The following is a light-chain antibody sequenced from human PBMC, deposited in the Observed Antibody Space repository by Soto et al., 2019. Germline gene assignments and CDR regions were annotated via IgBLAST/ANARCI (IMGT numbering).Light chain of an antibody. CDR1: QSVSSY. CDR2: DAS. V-gene: IGKV3-11*01. Sequence: VLTQSPATLSLSPGDSATLSCRDSQSVSSYLAWYQQRPGKAPRLLIYDASYRATDIPPRFSGSGSGTDFTLNISSLEPEDFAVYYCQQRSSWPPTITFGQGTKVDIK. CDR3: QQRSSWPPTIT. J-gene: IGKJ1*01.